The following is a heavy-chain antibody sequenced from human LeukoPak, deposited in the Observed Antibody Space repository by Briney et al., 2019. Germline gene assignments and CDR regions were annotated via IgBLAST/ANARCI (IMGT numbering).Heavy chain of an antibody. D-gene: IGHD6-19*01. Sequence: GASVTVSCKASGYTFGSYGVSWVRQAPGQELEWMAWISPYNGNTNYAQKFQGRVTMTTDTSTSTAYMELRSLRADDTAVYYCARDSASVWPGSSGWSNWFDPWGQGTLVTVSS. CDR3: ARDSASVWPGSSGWSNWFDP. CDR1: GYTFGSYG. V-gene: IGHV1-18*01. CDR2: ISPYNGNT. J-gene: IGHJ5*02.